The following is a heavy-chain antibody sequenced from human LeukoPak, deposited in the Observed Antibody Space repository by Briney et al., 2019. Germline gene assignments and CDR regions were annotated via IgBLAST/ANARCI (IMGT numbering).Heavy chain of an antibody. J-gene: IGHJ4*02. D-gene: IGHD3-22*01. V-gene: IGHV3-23*01. Sequence: HSGGSLRLSCAASGFTFSSYAMSWVRHAPGKGLEWVSGISGSGGSTYYADSVKGRFTISRDNSKNTLYLQMNSLRAEDTAVYYCARLPTYYYDSGGYYFDYWGQGTLVTVSS. CDR1: GFTFSSYA. CDR3: ARLPTYYYDSGGYYFDY. CDR2: ISGSGGST.